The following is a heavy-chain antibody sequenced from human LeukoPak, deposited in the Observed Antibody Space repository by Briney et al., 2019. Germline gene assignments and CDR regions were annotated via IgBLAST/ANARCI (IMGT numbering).Heavy chain of an antibody. V-gene: IGHV6-1*01. Sequence: SQTLSLTCAISGDSVSSDSATWTWIRQSPSRVLEWLGRTYYRSKWYNDYAISVRGRITVDPDTSKNQFSLQLNSVTPEDTAVYYCAGKASYFNYWGQGILVTVSS. J-gene: IGHJ4*02. D-gene: IGHD1-1*01. CDR3: AGKASYFNY. CDR2: TYYRSKWYN. CDR1: GDSVSSDSAT.